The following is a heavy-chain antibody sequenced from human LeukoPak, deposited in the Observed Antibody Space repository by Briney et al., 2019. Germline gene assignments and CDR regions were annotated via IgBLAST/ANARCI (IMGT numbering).Heavy chain of an antibody. CDR3: ARALGGQYYFDY. CDR1: GGSFSGYY. CDR2: INHSGST. V-gene: IGHV4-34*01. D-gene: IGHD3-16*01. Sequence: SETLSLTCAVYGGSFSGYYWSWIRQPPGKGLEWIGEINHSGSTNYNPSLKSRVTISVDTSKNRFSLKLSSVTAADTAVYYCARALGGQYYFDYWGQGTLVTVSS. J-gene: IGHJ4*02.